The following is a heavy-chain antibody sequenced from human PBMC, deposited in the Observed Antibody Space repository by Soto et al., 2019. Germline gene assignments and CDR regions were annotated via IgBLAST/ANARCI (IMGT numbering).Heavy chain of an antibody. CDR1: GFTFSSYA. V-gene: IGHV3-30-3*01. D-gene: IGHD2-15*01. CDR3: ARGGDIVVVVAAPDY. J-gene: IGHJ4*02. CDR2: ISYDGSNK. Sequence: QVQLVESGGGVVQPGRSLRLSCAASGFTFSSYAMHWVRQAPGKGLEWVAVISYDGSNKYYADSVKGRFTISRDNSKNTLYLQMNSLRAEDTAVYYCARGGDIVVVVAAPDYWGQGTLVTVSS.